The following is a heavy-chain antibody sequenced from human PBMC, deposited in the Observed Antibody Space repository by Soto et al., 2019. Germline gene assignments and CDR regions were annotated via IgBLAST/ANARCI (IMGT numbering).Heavy chain of an antibody. V-gene: IGHV1-2*02. CDR3: AKAYYYDGSGLYRAFDI. CDR2: INPNSGGT. J-gene: IGHJ3*02. Sequence: ASVKVSCKASEYTFTGYYMHWVRQAPGQGLEWMGWINPNSGGTNYAQKFQGRVTMTRDTSRSTAYMELSRLRSDDTAVYYCAKAYYYDGSGLYRAFDIWGQGTMVTVSS. D-gene: IGHD3-22*01. CDR1: EYTFTGYY.